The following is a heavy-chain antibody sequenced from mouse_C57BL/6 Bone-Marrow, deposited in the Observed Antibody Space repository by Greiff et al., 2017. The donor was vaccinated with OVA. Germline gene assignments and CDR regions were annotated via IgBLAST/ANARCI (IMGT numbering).Heavy chain of an antibody. CDR2: ISDGGSYT. V-gene: IGHV5-4*01. Sequence: DVMLVESGGGLVKPGGSLKLSCAASGFTFSSYAMSWVRQTPEKRLEWVATISDGGSYTYYPDNVKGRFTISRDNAKNNLYLQMSHLKSEDTAMYYCARDRRRGYAMDYWGQGTSVTVSS. CDR1: GFTFSSYA. J-gene: IGHJ4*01. D-gene: IGHD2-12*01. CDR3: ARDRRRGYAMDY.